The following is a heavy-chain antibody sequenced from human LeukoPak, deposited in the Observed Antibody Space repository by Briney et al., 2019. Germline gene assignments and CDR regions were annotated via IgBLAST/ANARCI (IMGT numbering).Heavy chain of an antibody. CDR1: GDSISSSNYY. Sequence: SETLSLTCIDSGDSISSSNYYWGWIRQPPGKGLEWIGSIYYGGNTYYNPSLKSRVAISVDTSKNQFSLKLSSVTAADTAVYYCARQFAYTGSYWGRGTLVTVSS. J-gene: IGHJ4*02. V-gene: IGHV4-39*01. CDR3: ARQFAYTGSY. CDR2: IYYGGNT. D-gene: IGHD1-26*01.